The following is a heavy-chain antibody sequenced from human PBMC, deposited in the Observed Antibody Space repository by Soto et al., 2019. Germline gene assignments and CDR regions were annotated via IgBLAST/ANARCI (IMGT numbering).Heavy chain of an antibody. J-gene: IGHJ6*02. CDR1: GFTFSSYW. CDR2: INSDGSST. D-gene: IGHD3-9*01. V-gene: IGHV3-74*01. Sequence: GGSLRLSCAASGFTFSSYWMHWVRQAPGKGLVWVSRINSDGSSTSYADSVKGRFTISRDNAKNTLYLQMGSLRAEDMAVYYRARGFYDILTGFRDYYYGMDVWGQGTTVTVSS. CDR3: ARGFYDILTGFRDYYYGMDV.